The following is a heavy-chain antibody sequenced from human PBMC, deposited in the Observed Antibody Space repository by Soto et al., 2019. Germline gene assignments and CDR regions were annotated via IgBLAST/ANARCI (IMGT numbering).Heavy chain of an antibody. D-gene: IGHD6-13*01. CDR1: LGSFSGYY. J-gene: IGHJ4*02. CDR2: VNPSGST. V-gene: IGHV4-34*01. Sequence: PSETLSLTCPVYLGSFSGYYRTWFRLSPGNGLEWLGEVNPSGSTKYNTSLQSPVTMSVDTSKNHFSLKLSSVTAADRGVYYRARTISSWTHFDSWGQGTLVTVSS. CDR3: ARTISSWTHFDS.